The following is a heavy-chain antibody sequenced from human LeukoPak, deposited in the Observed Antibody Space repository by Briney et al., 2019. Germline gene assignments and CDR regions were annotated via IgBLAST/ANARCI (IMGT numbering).Heavy chain of an antibody. J-gene: IGHJ4*02. CDR2: ISGSGGST. D-gene: IGHD2/OR15-2a*01. Sequence: PGGSLRLSCAASGFTFSTYAMSWVRQAPGKGLEWVSAISGSGGSTYYADSVKGRFTISRDNSKNTLYLQMNSLRAEDTAVYYCAKGVGRYDSTTPFDYWGQGTLVTVSS. V-gene: IGHV3-23*01. CDR1: GFTFSTYA. CDR3: AKGVGRYDSTTPFDY.